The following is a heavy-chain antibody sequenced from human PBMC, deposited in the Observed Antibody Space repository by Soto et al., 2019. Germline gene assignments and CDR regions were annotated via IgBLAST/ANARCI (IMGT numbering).Heavy chain of an antibody. J-gene: IGHJ4*02. CDR2: IKSDGTST. CDR3: AQLGLMAFSHKHYFNH. Sequence: GSLRLSCVASGFSFDNYGMSWVRQAPGEGLEWISAIKSDGTSTYYAASVEDRFTISRDNSKNTLYLQLNSLRAEDTAVYYCAQLGLMAFSHKHYFNHWGRGTLVTVSS. CDR1: GFSFDNYG. D-gene: IGHD3-3*02. V-gene: IGHV3-23*01.